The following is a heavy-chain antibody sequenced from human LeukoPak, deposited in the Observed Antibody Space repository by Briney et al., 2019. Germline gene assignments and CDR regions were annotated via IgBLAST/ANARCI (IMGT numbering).Heavy chain of an antibody. CDR2: VYYFGNA. J-gene: IGHJ4*02. Sequence: SETPSLTCSVSNGSITTTRYYWAWIRQSPGKRLEWIGSVYYFGNAYYRPSLLSRATISIDTSKKRISLNLTSVTARDTAIYYCATHKEESYFESWGQGTLVTVSS. V-gene: IGHV4-39*05. CDR1: NGSITTTRYY. CDR3: ATHKEESYFES. D-gene: IGHD3-10*01.